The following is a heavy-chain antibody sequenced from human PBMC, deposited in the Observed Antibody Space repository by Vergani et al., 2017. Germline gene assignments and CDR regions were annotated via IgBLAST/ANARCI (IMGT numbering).Heavy chain of an antibody. CDR3: AKNPGISTTRPYYAIDV. CDR1: GFKFSDHY. V-gene: IGHV3-11*04. CDR2: ISPGASTV. D-gene: IGHD6-13*01. Sequence: LEESGGGSVKPGGSLRLSCAASGFKFSDHYMSWIRQAPGKGLEWVSHISPGASTVSYTDSVTGRFTVSRDNDNNSLTLDMTTLRVEDTAVYYCAKNPGISTTRPYYAIDVWGQGTTVTVSS. J-gene: IGHJ6*02.